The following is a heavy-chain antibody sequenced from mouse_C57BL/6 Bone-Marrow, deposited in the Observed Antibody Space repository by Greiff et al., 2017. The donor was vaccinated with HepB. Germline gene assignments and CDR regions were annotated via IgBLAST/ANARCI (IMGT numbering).Heavy chain of an antibody. D-gene: IGHD3-2*02. V-gene: IGHV1-50*01. CDR2: IDPSDSYT. Sequence: QVQLQQPGAELVKPGASVKLSCKASGYTFTSYWMQWVKQRPGQGLEWIGEIDPSDSYTNYNQKFKGKATLTVDTSSSTAYMQLSSLTSEDSAVYYCARKAQATSPYVDYWGQGTTLTVSS. CDR1: GYTFTSYW. J-gene: IGHJ2*01. CDR3: ARKAQATSPYVDY.